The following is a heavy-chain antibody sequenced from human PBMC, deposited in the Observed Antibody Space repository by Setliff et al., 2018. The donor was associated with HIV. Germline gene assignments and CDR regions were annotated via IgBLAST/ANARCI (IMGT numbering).Heavy chain of an antibody. V-gene: IGHV4-38-2*02. D-gene: IGHD3-10*01. CDR2: INYSGST. J-gene: IGHJ6*03. CDR1: GFSINSGYY. Sequence: SETLSLTCAVSGFSINSGYYWGWIRHPPGKGLEWIGEINYSGSTNYNTSLKSRATMSVDTSSNQFSLKLSPVTAADTAVYYCERDYYDYSYYRPGMYYYYYVDVWGRGTTI. CDR3: ERDYYDYSYYRPGMYYYYYVDV.